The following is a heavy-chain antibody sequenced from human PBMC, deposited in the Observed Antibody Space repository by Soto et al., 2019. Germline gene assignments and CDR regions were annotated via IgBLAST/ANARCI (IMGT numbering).Heavy chain of an antibody. D-gene: IGHD1-1*01. Sequence: QVHLVQSGAEVKKPGASMKVSCTASGYTLTSHHVHWVRQAPGRRLEWMGSINPANGVAQYTARFQGRVIMTRESSPSTVYMELRGLTSGDTAIFYCARGGGVGLDGSAAFDIWGQGTMVTVSS. J-gene: IGHJ3*02. CDR2: INPANGVA. CDR3: ARGGGVGLDGSAAFDI. V-gene: IGHV1-46*01. CDR1: GYTLTSHH.